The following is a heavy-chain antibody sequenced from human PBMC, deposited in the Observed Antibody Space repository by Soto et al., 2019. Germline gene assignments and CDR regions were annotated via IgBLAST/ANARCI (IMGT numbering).Heavy chain of an antibody. CDR1: VDSVSSNSAA. CDR3: ARDRNIVVVPAANPYYFDY. D-gene: IGHD2-2*01. J-gene: IGHJ4*02. Sequence: SQTLSLACAISVDSVSSNSAAWNWFRQSPSRGLEWLGRTYYRSKWYNDYAVSVKSRITINPDTSKNQFSLQLNSVTPEDTAVYYCARDRNIVVVPAANPYYFDYWGQGTLVTVSS. CDR2: TYYRSKWYN. V-gene: IGHV6-1*01.